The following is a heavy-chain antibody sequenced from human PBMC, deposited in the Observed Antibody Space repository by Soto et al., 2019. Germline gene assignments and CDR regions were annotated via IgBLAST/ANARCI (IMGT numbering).Heavy chain of an antibody. V-gene: IGHV2-5*02. CDR1: GFSLTTGVG. CDR3: ATLTADF. Sequence: ITLEESGPTLEKPTETLTLTCTFSGFSLTTGVGVGWVRQPPGKALEWLALVYWDDDKHYTPSLMSRLTITKDISKGQVVLTMTNMDPVDTATYYCATLTADFWGPGTLVTVSS. CDR2: VYWDDDK. J-gene: IGHJ4*02.